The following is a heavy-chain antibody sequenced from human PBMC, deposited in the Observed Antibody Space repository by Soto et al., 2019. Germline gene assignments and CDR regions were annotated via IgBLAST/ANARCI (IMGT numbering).Heavy chain of an antibody. CDR3: ARDNVEMATLESGGVDY. J-gene: IGHJ4*02. D-gene: IGHD5-12*01. Sequence: GESLKISCAASGFTFYDSAMHWVRQAPVKGLEWVSLISWDGSRSYYADSVKGRFIISRDNSKESLSLLMTSLGPEDTAVYYCARDNVEMATLESGGVDYWGQGTLVTVSS. CDR1: GFTFYDSA. V-gene: IGHV3-43D*04. CDR2: ISWDGSRS.